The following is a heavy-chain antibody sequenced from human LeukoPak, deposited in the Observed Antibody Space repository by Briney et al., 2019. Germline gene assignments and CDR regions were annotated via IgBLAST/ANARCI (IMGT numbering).Heavy chain of an antibody. CDR1: GGSISSGGYY. V-gene: IGHV4-30-2*01. D-gene: IGHD2-2*01. CDR2: IYHSGST. J-gene: IGHJ4*02. CDR3: ASSSVVPAAIRFDY. Sequence: SQTLSLTCTVSGGSISSGGYYWSWIRQPPGKGLEWIGYIYHSGSTYYNPSFKSRVTISVDRSKNQFSLKLSSVTAADTAVYYCASSSVVPAAIRFDYWGQGTLVTVSS.